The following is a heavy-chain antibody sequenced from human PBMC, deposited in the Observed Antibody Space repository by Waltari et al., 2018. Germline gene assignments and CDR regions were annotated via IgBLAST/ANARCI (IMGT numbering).Heavy chain of an antibody. V-gene: IGHV3-30*04. D-gene: IGHD6-19*01. CDR3: ARENRQWLAPEPYYFDY. J-gene: IGHJ4*02. CDR2: LSYDGSNK. Sequence: QVQLVECGGGVVQPGRSLSLCCAASGFIFSTYAMHCVRHAPGKGRELLAVLSYDGSNKYYADSLKGRFTISRDNSNNTLYLQMNTLTPEDTAVYFCARENRQWLAPEPYYFDYWGLGTLVTVTS. CDR1: GFIFSTYA.